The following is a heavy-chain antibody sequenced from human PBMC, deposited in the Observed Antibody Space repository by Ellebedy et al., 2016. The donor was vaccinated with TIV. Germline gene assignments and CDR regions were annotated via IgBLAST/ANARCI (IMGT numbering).Heavy chain of an antibody. CDR3: ARRRFCSGGSCYRVYSFDY. CDR2: IYASGTT. V-gene: IGHV4-39*01. J-gene: IGHJ4*02. Sequence: GSLRLSXDVSGASITTTSYYWGWIRQPPGKRLEWIGTIYASGTTYYNPSLQNRVAVSVDASKNQFSLSLTSVTVADTAMYYCARRRFCSGGSCYRVYSFDYWGQGALVTVSS. D-gene: IGHD2-15*01. CDR1: GASITTTSYY.